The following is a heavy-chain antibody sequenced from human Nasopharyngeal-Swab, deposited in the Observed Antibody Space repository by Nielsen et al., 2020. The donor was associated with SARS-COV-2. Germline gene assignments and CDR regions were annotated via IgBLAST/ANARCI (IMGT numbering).Heavy chain of an antibody. CDR3: ATRGYCSGGSCYSLYYYYGMDV. D-gene: IGHD2-15*01. J-gene: IGHJ6*02. Sequence: APVKVSCKVSGYTLTELSMHWVRQAPGKGLEWMGGFDPEDGETIYAQKFQGRVTMTEDTSTDTAYMELSSLRSEDTAVYYCATRGYCSGGSCYSLYYYYGMDVWGQGTTVTVSS. CDR1: GYTLTELS. V-gene: IGHV1-24*01. CDR2: FDPEDGET.